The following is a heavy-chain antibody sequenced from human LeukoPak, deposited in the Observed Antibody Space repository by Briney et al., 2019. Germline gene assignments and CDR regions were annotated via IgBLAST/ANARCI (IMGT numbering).Heavy chain of an antibody. D-gene: IGHD2-8*01. V-gene: IGHV5-10-1*01. CDR1: GYRFTSYW. Sequence: GESLKISFKGSGYRFTSYWISWGRPMPGKGLEWMGSIDPSDSYTNYSPSFQGHVTISADKSISTAYLQWSSLKASDTATYYCARPMAGSGGYYYYDMDVWGQGTTVTVSS. CDR3: ARPMAGSGGYYYYDMDV. J-gene: IGHJ6*02. CDR2: IDPSDSYT.